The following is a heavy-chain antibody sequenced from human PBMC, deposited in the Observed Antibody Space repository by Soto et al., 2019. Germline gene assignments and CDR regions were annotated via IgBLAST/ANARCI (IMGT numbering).Heavy chain of an antibody. CDR3: ARVLYGSGTNWFDP. Sequence: QVQLVESGGGLVKPGGSLRLSCTASGFTFSDYYMGWIRQAPGDGLEYMSYISISGTSVYYADSVKGRFTISRDNTRNSLYLQMTSLSAEDTAMYYCARVLYGSGTNWFDPWGQGALVTVSS. D-gene: IGHD3-10*01. CDR1: GFTFSDYY. V-gene: IGHV3-11*01. J-gene: IGHJ5*02. CDR2: ISISGTSV.